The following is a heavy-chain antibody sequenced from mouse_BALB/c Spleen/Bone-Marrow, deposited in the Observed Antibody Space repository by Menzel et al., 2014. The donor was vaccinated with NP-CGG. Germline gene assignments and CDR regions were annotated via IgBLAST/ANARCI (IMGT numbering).Heavy chain of an antibody. CDR1: GYTFTSYW. J-gene: IGHJ3*01. CDR3: ARRAYGGSYGFAY. CDR2: INPSTDYT. V-gene: IGHV1-7*01. Sequence: VQLQQSGAELAKPGASLKMSCKASGYTFTSYWMHWVKQRPGQGLECIGYINPSTDYTEYNQKFKDKATLTADKSSSTAFMQLSSLTSEDSAVYYCARRAYGGSYGFAYWGQETLVTVSA. D-gene: IGHD1-1*01.